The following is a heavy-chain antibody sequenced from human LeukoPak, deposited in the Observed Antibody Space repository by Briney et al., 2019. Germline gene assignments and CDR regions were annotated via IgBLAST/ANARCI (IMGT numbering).Heavy chain of an antibody. CDR2: VYYTGRT. CDR3: ARHMSVSYDAFDL. D-gene: IGHD3-10*01. CDR1: GGSISSYY. Sequence: ASETLSLTCTVSGGSISSYYWSWIRQPPGKGLEWIAYVYYTGRTLYNPSLESRVTISVDTSKTQFSLTVTSVTAADTAVYYCARHMSVSYDAFDLWGRGTTVTVSS. V-gene: IGHV4-59*08. J-gene: IGHJ3*01.